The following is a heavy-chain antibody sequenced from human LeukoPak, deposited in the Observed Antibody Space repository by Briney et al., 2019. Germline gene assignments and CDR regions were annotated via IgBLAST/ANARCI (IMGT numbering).Heavy chain of an antibody. D-gene: IGHD6-13*01. J-gene: IGHJ4*02. Sequence: SETLSLTYAVYGGSFSGYYWSWIRQPPGKGLEWIGEINHSGSTNYNPSLKSRVTISVDTSKNQFSLKLSSVTAADTAVYYCARPSGSSWYSPFDYWGQGTLVTVSS. CDR3: ARPSGSSWYSPFDY. CDR1: GGSFSGYY. V-gene: IGHV4-34*01. CDR2: INHSGST.